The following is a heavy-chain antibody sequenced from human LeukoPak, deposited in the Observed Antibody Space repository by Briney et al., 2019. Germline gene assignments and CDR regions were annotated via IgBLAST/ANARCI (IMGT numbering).Heavy chain of an antibody. Sequence: GGSLRLSCAASGFTVSSNYMSWVRRARGKGVEWVSVIYSSGSTYYADSVKGRFTTSRHNSKNTLYLQMNSLRAEDTAVYYCARAPITYAFDIWGQGTMVTVSS. CDR1: GFTVSSNY. J-gene: IGHJ3*02. V-gene: IGHV3-53*04. CDR2: IYSSGST. CDR3: ARAPITYAFDI.